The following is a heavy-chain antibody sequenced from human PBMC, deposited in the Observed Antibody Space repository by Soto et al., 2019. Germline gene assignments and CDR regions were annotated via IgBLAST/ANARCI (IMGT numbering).Heavy chain of an antibody. J-gene: IGHJ5*02. V-gene: IGHV1-8*01. CDR2: VNPSSGNT. Sequence: QVQLRQSGAEIKRPGASAKVSCEASGYIFTTQDINWVRQASGQGLEWLGCVNPSSGNTVYAQKFHGRVTMTRDTSINTAYMELSSLRSDDTAVYYCARASMYIWNDHWGQGTLVTVSS. CDR1: GYIFTTQD. CDR3: ARASMYIWNDH.